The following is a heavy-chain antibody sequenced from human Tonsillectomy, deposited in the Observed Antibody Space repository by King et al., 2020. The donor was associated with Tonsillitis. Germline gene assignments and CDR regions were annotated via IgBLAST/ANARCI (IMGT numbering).Heavy chain of an antibody. CDR3: ARDGLPRSISRPSHFDY. V-gene: IGHV3-7*03. CDR2: MRQDGSEK. D-gene: IGHD3-3*02. CDR1: GFTFSSYW. J-gene: IGHJ4*02. Sequence: VQLVESGGGLVQPGGSLRLSCAASGFTFSSYWMSWVRQAPGKGLEWVANMRQDGSEKFYVDSVKGRFTISRDNAKNSLYLQMNSLRAEDTAVYYCARDGLPRSISRPSHFDYWGQGTLVTVSS.